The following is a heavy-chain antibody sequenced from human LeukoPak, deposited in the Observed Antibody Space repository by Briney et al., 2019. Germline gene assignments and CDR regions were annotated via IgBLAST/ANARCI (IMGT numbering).Heavy chain of an antibody. CDR1: GFTFTSYA. J-gene: IGHJ4*02. Sequence: SGGSLRLSCAASGFTFTSYAFHWVRQAPGKGLEWVTVISHDDKNRYYADSVKGRFTISRDNSKNTVYLQMNSLRVEDTAVYFCVRDRDTSGWLYWGQGTLVTVSS. CDR3: VRDRDTSGWLY. V-gene: IGHV3-30*04. CDR2: ISHDDKNR. D-gene: IGHD6-19*01.